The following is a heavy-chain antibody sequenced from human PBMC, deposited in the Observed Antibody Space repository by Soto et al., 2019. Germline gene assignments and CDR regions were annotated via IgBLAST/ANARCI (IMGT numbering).Heavy chain of an antibody. D-gene: IGHD3-3*01. J-gene: IGHJ4*02. V-gene: IGHV2-5*02. Sequence: QITLKESGPTLVRPTQTLTLTCSFSGFSLKTIGVSVGWIRQPPGKALEWLALTYWDDDQRYSPSLKTRLTVTRDPPKTQGALVMTTMDPLDKGTFSGARSTPENFWGGPLDYWGPETVVT. CDR1: GFSLKTIGVS. CDR2: TYWDDDQ. CDR3: ARSTPENFWGGPLDY.